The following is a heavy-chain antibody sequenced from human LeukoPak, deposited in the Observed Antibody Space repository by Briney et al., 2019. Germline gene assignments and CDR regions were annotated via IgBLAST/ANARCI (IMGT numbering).Heavy chain of an antibody. J-gene: IGHJ6*02. CDR3: ARSLSERITMVRGVISGYGMDV. V-gene: IGHV3-48*01. CDR2: IRSSSGIM. D-gene: IGHD3-10*01. Sequence: GGSLRLSCAASGFTFSSYSMNWVRQAPGKGLEWVSYIRSSSGIMYYADSVKGRFTISRDNAKNSLYLQMNSLRAEDTAVYYCARSLSERITMVRGVISGYGMDVWGQGTTVTVS. CDR1: GFTFSSYS.